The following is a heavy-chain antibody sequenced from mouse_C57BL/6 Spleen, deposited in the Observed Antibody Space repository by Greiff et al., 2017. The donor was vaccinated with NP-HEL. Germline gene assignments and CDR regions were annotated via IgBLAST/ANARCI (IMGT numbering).Heavy chain of an antibody. CDR2: ISYDGSN. CDR3: ARDDYDAYYYAMDY. CDR1: GYSITSGYY. Sequence: EVKLLESGPGLVKPSQSLSLTFSVTGYSITSGYYWNWIRQFPGNKLEWMGYISYDGSNNYNPSLKNRISITRDTSKNQFFLKLNSVTTEDTATYYCARDDYDAYYYAMDYWGQGTSVTVSS. J-gene: IGHJ4*01. V-gene: IGHV3-6*01. D-gene: IGHD2-4*01.